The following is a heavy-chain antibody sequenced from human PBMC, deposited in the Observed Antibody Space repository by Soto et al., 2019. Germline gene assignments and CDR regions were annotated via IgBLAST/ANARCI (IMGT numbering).Heavy chain of an antibody. V-gene: IGHV3-33*01. D-gene: IGHD3-22*01. Sequence: PGGSLRLSCAASGFTFSSYGMHWVRQAPGKGLEWVAVIWYDGSNKYYADSVKGRFTISRDNSKNTLYLQMNSLRAEDTAVYYCARDEYYYDSSGSPFGYWGQGTLVTVSS. CDR2: IWYDGSNK. J-gene: IGHJ4*02. CDR3: ARDEYYYDSSGSPFGY. CDR1: GFTFSSYG.